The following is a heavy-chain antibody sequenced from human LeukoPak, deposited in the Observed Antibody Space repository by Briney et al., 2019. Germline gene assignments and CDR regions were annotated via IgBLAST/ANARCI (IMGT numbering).Heavy chain of an antibody. V-gene: IGHV1-2*02. CDR3: ARVRGIYTRSRGAPSLWLFDY. CDR2: INPNSGGT. D-gene: IGHD3-10*01. Sequence: GASVKVSCKASGYTFTGYYMHWVRQAPGQELEWMGWINPNSGGTNYAQKFQGRVTMTRDTSISTAYMELSRLRSDDTAVYYCARVRGIYTRSRGAPSLWLFDYWGQGTLVTVSS. CDR1: GYTFTGYY. J-gene: IGHJ4*02.